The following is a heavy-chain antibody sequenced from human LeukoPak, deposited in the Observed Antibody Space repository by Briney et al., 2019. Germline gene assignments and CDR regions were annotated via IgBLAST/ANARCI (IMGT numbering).Heavy chain of an antibody. V-gene: IGHV1-2*02. CDR1: GYTFTGYY. CDR3: ARTPMTTVTINDY. J-gene: IGHJ4*02. Sequence: ASVKVSCKASGYTFTGYYMHWVRQAPGQGLEWMGWINPNSGGTNYAQKFQGRVTMTRDTSISTAYMELSRLRSDDTAVYYCARTPMTTVTINDYWGQGTLVTVSS. CDR2: INPNSGGT. D-gene: IGHD4-17*01.